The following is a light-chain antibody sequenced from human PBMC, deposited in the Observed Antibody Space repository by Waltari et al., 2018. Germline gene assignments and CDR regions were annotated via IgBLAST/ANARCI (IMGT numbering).Light chain of an antibody. J-gene: IGLJ3*02. V-gene: IGLV2-23*01. CDR3: SSYAGDRTWV. CDR2: DDI. CDR1: SNDVGSYSL. Sequence: QSALTQPASVSGSPGQSITISCIGVSNDVGSYSLVSWYQHHPDKAPKLLIYDDIKRPSGLSYRFSGSRSGNTASLTISGLQAEDEADYFCSSYAGDRTWVFGGGTKLSVL.